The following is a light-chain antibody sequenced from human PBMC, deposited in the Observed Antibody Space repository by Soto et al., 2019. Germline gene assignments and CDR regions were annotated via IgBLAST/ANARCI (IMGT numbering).Light chain of an antibody. Sequence: EIVLTQSPATLSLSPGERATLSCRASQSVSSYLAWYQQKPGQAPRFLIYDASNRATGIPAGFSGSGSGTAFSLTISSLEPEDFAVYYCQQRSNWPSYTFGQGTKLEIK. V-gene: IGKV3-11*01. CDR2: DAS. CDR3: QQRSNWPSYT. CDR1: QSVSSY. J-gene: IGKJ2*01.